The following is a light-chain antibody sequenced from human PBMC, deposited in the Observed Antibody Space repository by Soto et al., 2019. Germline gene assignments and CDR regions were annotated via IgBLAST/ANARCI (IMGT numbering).Light chain of an antibody. J-gene: IGKJ1*01. V-gene: IGKV1-5*01. Sequence: DIQMTQSPSTLSASVGDRVTITCRASQSISSWLAWYQQKPGKAPKLLIYDASSLESGVPSRLSGSGSGTEVTLTISSLQPDDFATYYCQQYNSYSWTFGQGTKVEIK. CDR2: DAS. CDR3: QQYNSYSWT. CDR1: QSISSW.